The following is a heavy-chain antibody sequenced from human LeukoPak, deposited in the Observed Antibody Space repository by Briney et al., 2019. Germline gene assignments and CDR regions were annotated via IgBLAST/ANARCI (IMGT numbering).Heavy chain of an antibody. CDR2: IYSGGST. Sequence: PGGSLRLSCAVSELTVSSNYMSWVRQAPGKGLEWVSVIYSGGSTYYADSVKGRFTTSRDNSKNTLYLQMNSLRAEDTAVYYCVGRRGDYHYWGQGTLVTVSS. CDR1: ELTVSSNY. V-gene: IGHV3-53*01. CDR3: VGRRGDYHY. J-gene: IGHJ4*02. D-gene: IGHD4-17*01.